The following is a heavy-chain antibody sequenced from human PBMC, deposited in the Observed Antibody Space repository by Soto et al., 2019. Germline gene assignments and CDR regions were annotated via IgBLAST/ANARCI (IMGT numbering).Heavy chain of an antibody. CDR2: IYYSGST. CDR3: ARPYGSGRTGWFDP. Sequence: SETLSLTCTVSGGSISSSSYYWGWIRQPPWKGLEWIGSIYYSGSTYYNPSLKSRVTISVDTSKNQFSLKLSSVTAADTAVYYCARPYGSGRTGWFDPWGQGXLVTVYS. J-gene: IGHJ5*02. D-gene: IGHD3-10*01. CDR1: GGSISSSSYY. V-gene: IGHV4-39*01.